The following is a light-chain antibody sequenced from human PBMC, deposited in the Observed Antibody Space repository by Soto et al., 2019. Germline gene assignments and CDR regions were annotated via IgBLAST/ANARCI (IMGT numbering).Light chain of an antibody. J-gene: IGKJ1*01. CDR1: KSISGS. CDR3: QQYNRYCT. V-gene: IGKV1-5*03. CDR2: EAA. Sequence: DIQMTQSPSTLSASVGDRVTITCRASKSISGSLAWYQQKPGKAPKLLIDEAANLKSGVPSRFSGSGSGTEYTLTISSLQPDDSASYYCQQYNRYCTFGQGTRVEIK.